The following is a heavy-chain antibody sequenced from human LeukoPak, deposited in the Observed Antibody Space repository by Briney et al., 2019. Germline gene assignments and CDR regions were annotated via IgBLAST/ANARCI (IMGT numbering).Heavy chain of an antibody. Sequence: SETLSLTCTVSGGSISSSSYYWGWIRQPPGKGLEWIGSIYYSGSTYYNPSLKSRVTISADTSKNQFSLKLSSVTAADTAVYYCARKDYYGSGSYYNGASYPDYWGQGTLITVSS. CDR2: IYYSGST. J-gene: IGHJ4*02. D-gene: IGHD3-10*01. CDR3: ARKDYYGSGSYYNGASYPDY. V-gene: IGHV4-39*01. CDR1: GGSISSSSYY.